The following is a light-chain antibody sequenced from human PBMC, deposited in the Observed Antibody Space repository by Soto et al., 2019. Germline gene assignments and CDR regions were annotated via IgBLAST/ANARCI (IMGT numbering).Light chain of an antibody. J-gene: IGKJ1*01. CDR2: KAS. V-gene: IGKV1-5*03. Sequence: DIQMTQSPSSLFGSVGERVTITCGASQTISSRLAWYQQKPGKAPKLLIYKASTLESGVPSRFSGSGSGTEFTLTISSLQPDDFATYYCQHYNSYSETFGQGTKVDIK. CDR1: QTISSR. CDR3: QHYNSYSET.